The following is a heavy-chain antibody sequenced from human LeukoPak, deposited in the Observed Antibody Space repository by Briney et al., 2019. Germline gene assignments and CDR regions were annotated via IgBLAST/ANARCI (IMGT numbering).Heavy chain of an antibody. J-gene: IGHJ4*02. Sequence: GGSLRLSCAASGFTFSSYAMSWVRQAPGKGLEWVSAISGSGGSTYYADSVKGRFTISRDNSKNTLYLQMNSLRAEDTAVYYCAKVVGYSYGYHYFDYWGQGTLVTVSS. CDR3: AKVVGYSYGYHYFDY. D-gene: IGHD5-18*01. CDR2: ISGSGGST. CDR1: GFTFSSYA. V-gene: IGHV3-23*01.